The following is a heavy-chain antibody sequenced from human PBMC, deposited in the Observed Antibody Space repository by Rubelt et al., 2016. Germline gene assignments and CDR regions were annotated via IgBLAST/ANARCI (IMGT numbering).Heavy chain of an antibody. CDR3: ARAAYSSSSSYCDY. Sequence: SVKGRFTISRDNAKNSLSLQMNSLRVEDTGVYYCARAAYSSSSSYCDYWGQGTLVTVSS. D-gene: IGHD6-13*01. J-gene: IGHJ4*02. V-gene: IGHV3-11*01.